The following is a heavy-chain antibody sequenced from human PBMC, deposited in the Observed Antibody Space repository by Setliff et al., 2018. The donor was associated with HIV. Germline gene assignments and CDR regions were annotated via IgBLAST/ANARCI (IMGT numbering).Heavy chain of an antibody. CDR1: GGTFSIFS. Sequence: SVKVSCKTSGGTFSIFSITWVRQAPGQGLEWMGGIIPVFGPPNYAQRFQRRLTITADESTNTAYMELSSLKSEDTAVYHCARSDISGTGYFDSWGQGTLVTVSS. V-gene: IGHV1-69*13. D-gene: IGHD1-20*01. CDR3: ARSDISGTGYFDS. J-gene: IGHJ4*02. CDR2: IIPVFGPP.